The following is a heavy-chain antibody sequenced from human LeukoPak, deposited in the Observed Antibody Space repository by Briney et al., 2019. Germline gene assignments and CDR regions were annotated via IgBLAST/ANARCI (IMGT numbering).Heavy chain of an antibody. CDR2: ISYDGSNK. V-gene: IGHV3-30*03. D-gene: IGHD6-19*01. CDR1: GFTFSSYG. CDR3: ARGSGWSLFDY. J-gene: IGHJ4*02. Sequence: GGSLRLSCAASGFTFSSYGMHWVRQAPGKGLEWVAVISYDGSNKYYADSVKGRFTISRDNARNSLYLQMNSLRVEDTAVYYCARGSGWSLFDYWGQGTLVTVSS.